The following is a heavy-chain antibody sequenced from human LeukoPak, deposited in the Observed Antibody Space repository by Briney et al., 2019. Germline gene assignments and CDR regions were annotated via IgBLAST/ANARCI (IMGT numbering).Heavy chain of an antibody. D-gene: IGHD6-13*01. CDR1: GYTFTSYG. V-gene: IGHV1-18*01. Sequence: ASVKVSCKASGYTFTSYGISWVRQAPGQGLEWMGWISAYNGNTNYAQKLQGRVTMTTDTSTSTAYMELRSLRSDDTAVYYCAREYSSSWYSTHYYYYYMDVWGKGTTVTVSS. J-gene: IGHJ6*03. CDR3: AREYSSSWYSTHYYYYYMDV. CDR2: ISAYNGNT.